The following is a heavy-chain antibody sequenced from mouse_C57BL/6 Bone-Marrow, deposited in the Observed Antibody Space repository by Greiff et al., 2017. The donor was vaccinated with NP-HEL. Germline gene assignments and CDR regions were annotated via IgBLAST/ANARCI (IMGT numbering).Heavy chain of an antibody. D-gene: IGHD3-2*02. CDR2: INPYNGGT. V-gene: IGHV1-19*01. J-gene: IGHJ3*01. CDR1: GYTFTDYY. CDR3: ARDSSGYVLFAY. Sequence: EVKLVESGPVLVKPGASVKMSCKASGYTFTDYYMNWVKQSHGKSLEWIGVINPYNGGTSYNQKFKGKATLTVDKSSSTAYMELNSLTSEDSAVYYCARDSSGYVLFAYWGQGTLVTVSA.